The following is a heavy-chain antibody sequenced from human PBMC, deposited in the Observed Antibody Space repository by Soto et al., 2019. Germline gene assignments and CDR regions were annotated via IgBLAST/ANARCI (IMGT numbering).Heavy chain of an antibody. D-gene: IGHD5-18*01. Sequence: PSEPLSLTCTVSGGSISSGGYYWSWIRQHPGKGLEWIGYIYYSGSTYYNPSLKSRVTISVDTSKNQFSLKLSSVTAADTAVYYCAREDTAMGSFDYWGQGTLVTVSS. CDR3: AREDTAMGSFDY. V-gene: IGHV4-31*03. CDR1: GGSISSGGYY. J-gene: IGHJ4*02. CDR2: IYYSGST.